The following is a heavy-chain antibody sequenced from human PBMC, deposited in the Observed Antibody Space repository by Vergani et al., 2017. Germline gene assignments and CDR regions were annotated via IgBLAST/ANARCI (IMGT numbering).Heavy chain of an antibody. CDR1: GGSFTSYH. CDR3: ARVNQETNGHLYYYYYMDV. V-gene: IGHV4-34*01. CDR2: IDHTGRP. D-gene: IGHD2-8*01. J-gene: IGHJ6*03. Sequence: VQLQQWGGGLLKPSETLSLTCVVNGGSFTSYHWTWIRQSPGEGLEWVVDIDHTGRPDYNPSLKSRLTMSVDKSRNQFSLTLNSVTATDTAIYLCARVNQETNGHLYYYYYMDVWGQGTAVTVS.